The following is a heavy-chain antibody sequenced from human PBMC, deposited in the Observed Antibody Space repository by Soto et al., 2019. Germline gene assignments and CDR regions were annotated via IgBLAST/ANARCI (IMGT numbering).Heavy chain of an antibody. J-gene: IGHJ6*02. V-gene: IGHV1-69*01. D-gene: IGHD1-1*01. CDR3: ARGGKERFRGSGIDV. CDR1: GDKFSTYA. CDR2: IITFFGAA. Sequence: QVQLVQSGAEVRKPGSSVRVACKASGDKFSTYAINWVRQVPGQGLEWLGGIITFFGAAMYAQKFQGRVTITAAEYATTAYMELSSLRSEDTAVYYCARGGKERFRGSGIDVWGQGTTVTVSS.